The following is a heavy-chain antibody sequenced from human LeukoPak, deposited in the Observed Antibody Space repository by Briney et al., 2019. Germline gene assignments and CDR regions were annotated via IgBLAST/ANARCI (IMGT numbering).Heavy chain of an antibody. CDR1: GFTVSSNY. CDR3: ARRPGLERYYFDY. CDR2: IYSGGST. D-gene: IGHD1-1*01. Sequence: GGSLRLSCAASGFTVSSNYMSWVRQAPGKGLEWVSVIYSGGSTYYAGSVKGRFTISRDNSKSTLYLQMNSLRAEDAALYFCARRPGLERYYFDYWGQGTLVTVSS. V-gene: IGHV3-53*01. J-gene: IGHJ4*02.